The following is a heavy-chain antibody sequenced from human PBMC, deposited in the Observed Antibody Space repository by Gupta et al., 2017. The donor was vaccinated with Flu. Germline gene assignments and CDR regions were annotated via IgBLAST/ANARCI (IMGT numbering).Heavy chain of an antibody. Sequence: EVQLVESGGGLVQPGGSLRLSCAASGFTFSSYDMHWVRQATGKGLEWVSAIGTAGDTYYPGSVKGRFTISRENAKNSLYLQMNSLRAGDTAVYYCARELRSGGFDYWGQGTLVTVSS. CDR1: GFTFSSYD. V-gene: IGHV3-13*01. D-gene: IGHD3-3*01. CDR2: IGTAGDT. J-gene: IGHJ4*02. CDR3: ARELRSGGFDY.